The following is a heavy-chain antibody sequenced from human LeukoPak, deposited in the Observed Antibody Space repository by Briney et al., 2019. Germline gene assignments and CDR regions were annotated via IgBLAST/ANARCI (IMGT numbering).Heavy chain of an antibody. Sequence: PGRSLRLSCAASGFTFNSYAMHWVRQAPGKGLEWVAVISYDGSNKYFADSVKGRFIISRDNSKNTLNLQMNSLRAEDTAVYYCAGGYCSGGSCYPRLDYWGQGTLVTVSS. CDR1: GFTFNSYA. J-gene: IGHJ4*02. CDR3: AGGYCSGGSCYPRLDY. V-gene: IGHV3-30-3*01. CDR2: ISYDGSNK. D-gene: IGHD2-15*01.